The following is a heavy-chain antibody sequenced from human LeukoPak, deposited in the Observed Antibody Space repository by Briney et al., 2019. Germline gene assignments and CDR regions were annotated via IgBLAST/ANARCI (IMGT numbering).Heavy chain of an antibody. Sequence: SETLSLTCTVSGGSISSYYWNWIRQPPGKGLEWIGYIYYSGSTNYNPSLKSRVTISVDTSKNQFSLKLSSVTAADTAVYYCALRRYGFLSFDYWGQGTLVTVSS. D-gene: IGHD5-24*01. V-gene: IGHV4-59*01. CDR2: IYYSGST. CDR3: ALRRYGFLSFDY. J-gene: IGHJ4*02. CDR1: GGSISSYY.